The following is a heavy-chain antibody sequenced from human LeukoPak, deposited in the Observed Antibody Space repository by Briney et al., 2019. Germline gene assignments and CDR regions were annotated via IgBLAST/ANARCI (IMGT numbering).Heavy chain of an antibody. V-gene: IGHV1-69*05. D-gene: IGHD3-22*01. J-gene: IGHJ4*02. Sequence: GASVKVSCKASGGTFSSYAISWVRQAPGQGLEWMGRIIPIFGTANYAQKFQGRVTITTDESTSTAYMELSSLRSEDTAVYYWATRPRPPYYDSSGYSVWGQGTLVTVSS. CDR2: IIPIFGTA. CDR1: GGTFSSYA. CDR3: ATRPRPPYYDSSGYSV.